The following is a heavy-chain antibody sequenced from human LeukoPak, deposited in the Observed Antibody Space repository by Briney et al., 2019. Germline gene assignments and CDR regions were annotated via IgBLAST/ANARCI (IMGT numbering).Heavy chain of an antibody. V-gene: IGHV3-7*01. CDR2: IKQDGSEK. Sequence: PGGSLRLSCAASGFTFSSYWMSWVRQAPGKGLEWVANIKQDGSEKYYVDSVKGRFTISRDNAKNSLYLQMNSLRAEDTAVYYCARSGYSYGWAGNYFDYWGQGTLVTVSS. D-gene: IGHD5-18*01. CDR1: GFTFSSYW. J-gene: IGHJ4*02. CDR3: ARSGYSYGWAGNYFDY.